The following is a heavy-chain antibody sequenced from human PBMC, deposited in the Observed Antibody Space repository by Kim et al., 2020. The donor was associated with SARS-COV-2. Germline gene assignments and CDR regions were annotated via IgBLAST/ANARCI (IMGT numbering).Heavy chain of an antibody. Sequence: GGSLRLSCAASGFTFSNAWMSWVRQAPGKGLEWVGRLKSKTDGGTAEYAAPVKGSFTISRDDSKNTLYLEMNSLKSEDTAVYYCSTSGWPIHRSGEYFQHWGQGTLVTVSS. J-gene: IGHJ1*01. D-gene: IGHD6-19*01. V-gene: IGHV3-15*01. CDR2: LKSKTDGGTA. CDR1: GFTFSNAW. CDR3: STSGWPIHRSGEYFQH.